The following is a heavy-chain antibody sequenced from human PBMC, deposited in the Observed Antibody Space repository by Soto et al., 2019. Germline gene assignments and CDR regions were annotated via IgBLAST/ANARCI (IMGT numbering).Heavy chain of an antibody. CDR3: ASAEDGYNWFFDY. CDR2: IYPGDSDT. CDR1: GYSFTSYW. V-gene: IGHV5-51*01. D-gene: IGHD5-12*01. J-gene: IGHJ4*02. Sequence: PGESLKISCKGSGYSFTSYWIGWVRQMPGKGLEWIVIIYPGDSDTRYSPSFQGQVTISADKSISTAYLQWSSLKASDTAMYYCASAEDGYNWFFDYWGQGTLVTVSS.